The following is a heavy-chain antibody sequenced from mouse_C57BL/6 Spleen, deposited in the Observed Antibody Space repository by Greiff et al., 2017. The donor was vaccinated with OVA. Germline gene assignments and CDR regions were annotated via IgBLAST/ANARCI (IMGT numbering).Heavy chain of an antibody. CDR2: ILPGSGST. J-gene: IGHJ3*01. D-gene: IGHD1-1*01. CDR1: GYTFTGYW. Sequence: VKLQQSGAELMKPGASVKLSCKATGYTFTGYWIEWVKQRPGHGLEWIGEILPGSGSTNYNEKFKGKATFTADTSSNTAYMQLSSLTTEDSAIYYCARRGHYYGSSYRFAYWGQGTLVTVSA. V-gene: IGHV1-9*01. CDR3: ARRGHYYGSSYRFAY.